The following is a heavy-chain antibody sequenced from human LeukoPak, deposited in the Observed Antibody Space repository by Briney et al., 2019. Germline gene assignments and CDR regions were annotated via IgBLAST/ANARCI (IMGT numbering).Heavy chain of an antibody. Sequence: SETLSLTYTVSGGSISSYYWSWIRQPPGKGLEWIGYIYYSGSTNYNPSLKSRVTISVDTSKNQFSLKLSSVTAADTAVYYCARASVYSSSWYWGAFDIWGQGTMVTVSS. J-gene: IGHJ3*02. CDR2: IYYSGST. V-gene: IGHV4-59*01. CDR1: GGSISSYY. D-gene: IGHD6-13*01. CDR3: ARASVYSSSWYWGAFDI.